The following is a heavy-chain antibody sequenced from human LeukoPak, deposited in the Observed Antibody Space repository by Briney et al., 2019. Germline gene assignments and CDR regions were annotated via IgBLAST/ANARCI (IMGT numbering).Heavy chain of an antibody. J-gene: IGHJ6*03. CDR2: MYTSGST. Sequence: SETLSLTCTVSSGSISSGSYYWSWIRQPAGKGLEWIGRMYTSGSTNYNPSLKSRVTISVDASKNQFSLKLSSVTAADTAVYYCARGASSSSAIGYYYYYMDVWGKGTTVTVSS. CDR3: ARGASSSSAIGYYYYYMDV. D-gene: IGHD6-6*01. V-gene: IGHV4-61*02. CDR1: SGSISSGSYY.